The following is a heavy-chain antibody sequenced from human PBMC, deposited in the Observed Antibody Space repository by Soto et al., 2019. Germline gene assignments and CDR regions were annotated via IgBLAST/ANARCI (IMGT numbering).Heavy chain of an antibody. D-gene: IGHD4-17*01. CDR1: GGSISSGGYY. Sequence: HVQLQESGPGLVKPSQSLSLTCTVSGGSISSGGYYWSWIRQHPGKGLEWIGYMYYSVNTYSNPSLKSRVTISVDTSKNQFSPKLSSVTAADTAVYYCARGTTVTTYGEVLGQGTTVTVSS. CDR2: MYYSVNT. V-gene: IGHV4-31*03. CDR3: ARGTTVTTYGEV. J-gene: IGHJ6*02.